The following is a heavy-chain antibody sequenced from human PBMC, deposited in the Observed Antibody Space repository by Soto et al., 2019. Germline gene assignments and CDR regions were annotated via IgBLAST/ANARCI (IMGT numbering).Heavy chain of an antibody. J-gene: IGHJ3*02. D-gene: IGHD3-22*01. CDR3: ARAYYDSSGYYLDAFDI. Sequence: QVQLVQSGAEVKKPGSSVKVSCKASGGTFSSYAISWVRQAPGQGLEWMGGIIPIFGTANYAQKFQGRVTITADKSTRTAYMELSTLRSEDTAVYYCARAYYDSSGYYLDAFDIWGQGTMVTVSS. CDR1: GGTFSSYA. CDR2: IIPIFGTA. V-gene: IGHV1-69*06.